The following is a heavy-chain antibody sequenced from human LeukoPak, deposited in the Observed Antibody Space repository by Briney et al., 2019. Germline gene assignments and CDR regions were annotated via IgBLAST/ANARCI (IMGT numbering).Heavy chain of an antibody. CDR3: ARVRGKWEPLDAFDF. CDR1: GGSISSYY. V-gene: IGHV4-59*01. J-gene: IGHJ3*01. CDR2: IYYSGST. D-gene: IGHD1-26*01. Sequence: SETLSLTCTVSGGSISSYYWSWIRQPPGKGLEWIGYIYYSGSTNYNPSLKSRVTISVDTSKNQFSLKLSSVTAADTAVYYCARVRGKWEPLDAFDFWGQGTMVTVSS.